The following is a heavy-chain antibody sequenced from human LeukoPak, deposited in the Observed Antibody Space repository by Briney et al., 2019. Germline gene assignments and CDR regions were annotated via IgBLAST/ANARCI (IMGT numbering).Heavy chain of an antibody. D-gene: IGHD3-9*01. CDR3: ARGGTYNGILSFDP. V-gene: IGHV4-59*01. J-gene: IGHJ5*02. Sequence: SETLSLTCTVSGGSISYYYWSWVRQSPGKGLEWIGQIYYTGSTYYNPSLKRRVTISVDTSRNQFSLNLTSVTAADTAVYYCARGGTYNGILSFDPWGQGTLVTVSS. CDR1: GGSISYYY. CDR2: IYYTGST.